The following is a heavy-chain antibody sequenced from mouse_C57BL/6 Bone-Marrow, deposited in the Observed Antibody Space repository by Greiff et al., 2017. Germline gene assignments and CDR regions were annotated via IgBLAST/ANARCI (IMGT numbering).Heavy chain of an antibody. CDR1: GYTFTSSG. J-gene: IGHJ2*01. CDR3: ARPDY. CDR2: INPKSGGP. V-gene: IGHV1-72*01. Sequence: QVQLQQPGAELVKPGASVKLSCKASGYTFTSSGMHWVKQSPGRGLEWLGRINPKSGGPNYNEKFKGKATLPVDKTSSTAYMKHNSLTSYDSAVYYCARPDYWGQGTTLTVSA.